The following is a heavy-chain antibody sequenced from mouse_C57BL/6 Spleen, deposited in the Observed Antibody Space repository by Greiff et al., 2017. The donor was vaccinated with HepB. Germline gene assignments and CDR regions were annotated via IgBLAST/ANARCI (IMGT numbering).Heavy chain of an antibody. CDR2: IYPRSGNT. Sequence: QVQLKESGAELARPGASVKLSCKASGYTFTSYGISWVKQRTGQGLEWIGEIYPRSGNTYYNEKFKGKATLTADKSSSTAYMELRSLTSEDSAVYFCARDGDYYGSSHYFDYWGQGTTLTVSS. D-gene: IGHD1-1*01. J-gene: IGHJ2*01. V-gene: IGHV1-81*01. CDR1: GYTFTSYG. CDR3: ARDGDYYGSSHYFDY.